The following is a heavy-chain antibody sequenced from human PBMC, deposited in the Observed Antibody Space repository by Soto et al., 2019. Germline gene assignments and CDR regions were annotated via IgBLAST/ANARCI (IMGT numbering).Heavy chain of an antibody. D-gene: IGHD2-8*01. CDR3: ARYFCTNKSCPSFFDY. Sequence: SETLSLTCTVSGGSINGYYWSWIRQPAGKGLECIGRISTSGNTNYIPSPKSRVSMSLDTSKNQFSLKLSSVTAADTAVYYCARYFCTNKSCPSFFDYWGQGTLVTVSS. V-gene: IGHV4-4*07. CDR2: ISTSGNT. J-gene: IGHJ4*02. CDR1: GGSINGYY.